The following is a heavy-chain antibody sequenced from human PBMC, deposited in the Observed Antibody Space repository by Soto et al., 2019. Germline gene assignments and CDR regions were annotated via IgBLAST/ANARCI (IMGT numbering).Heavy chain of an antibody. J-gene: IGHJ5*02. Sequence: SETLSLTCAVYGGSFSGYYWSWIRQPPGKGLEWIGEINHSGSTNYNPSLKSRVTISVDTSKNQFSLKLSSVTAADTAVYYCARGHRPQGYSYGNNCFDPWGQGTLVTVSS. CDR2: INHSGST. V-gene: IGHV4-34*01. CDR3: ARGHRPQGYSYGNNCFDP. D-gene: IGHD5-18*01. CDR1: GGSFSGYY.